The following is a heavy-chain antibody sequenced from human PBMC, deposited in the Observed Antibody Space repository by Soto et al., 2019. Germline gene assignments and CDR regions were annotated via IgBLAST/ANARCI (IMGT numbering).Heavy chain of an antibody. Sequence: QVQLQESGPGLVKPSETLSLTCTVSGGSVSSGSYYWSWIRQPPGKGLEWIGYIYYSGSTNYNPSLKGRVTISVDTSKNQFSLKLSSVTAADTAVYYCARVVVRGVIITFDYWGQGTLVTVSS. D-gene: IGHD3-10*01. CDR3: ARVVVRGVIITFDY. V-gene: IGHV4-61*01. CDR1: GGSVSSGSYY. J-gene: IGHJ4*02. CDR2: IYYSGST.